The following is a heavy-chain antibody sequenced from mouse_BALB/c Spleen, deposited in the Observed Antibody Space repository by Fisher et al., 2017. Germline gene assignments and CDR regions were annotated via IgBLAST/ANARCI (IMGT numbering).Heavy chain of an antibody. CDR3: ARIVLLWYFDV. V-gene: IGHV1-69*02. J-gene: IGHJ1*01. Sequence: KFKGKATLTVDKSSSTAYMQLSSLTSEDSAVYYCARIVLLWYFDVWGARTTVTVSS. D-gene: IGHD1-1*01.